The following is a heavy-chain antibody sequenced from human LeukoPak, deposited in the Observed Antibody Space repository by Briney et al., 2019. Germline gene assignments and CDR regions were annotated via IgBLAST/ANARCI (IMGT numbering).Heavy chain of an antibody. Sequence: TSETLSLTCSVSGGSVSSGISYWSRIRQPPGEGLEWIAYISDSGGSDCNPSLRGRVTISLDTSKNQFSLRLTSVTAADTAVYYCAREDSGYGPMTRRGAFDIWGQGTMVTVSS. CDR3: AREDSGYGPMTRRGAFDI. J-gene: IGHJ3*02. CDR2: ISDSGGS. D-gene: IGHD5-12*01. V-gene: IGHV4-61*01. CDR1: GGSVSSGISY.